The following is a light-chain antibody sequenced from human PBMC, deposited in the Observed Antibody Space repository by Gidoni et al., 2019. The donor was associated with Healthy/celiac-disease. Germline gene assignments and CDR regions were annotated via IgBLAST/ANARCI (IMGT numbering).Light chain of an antibody. Sequence: EIVLTQSPGTLSLSPGERATLSCRASQRVSSRYLAWYQQKPVQAPRLRIYGASSRATGIPDRFSGSGSGTDFTLTISRLEPDDFAVYYCQQYGSSSLTFXGXTKVEIK. CDR2: GAS. CDR3: QQYGSSSLT. V-gene: IGKV3-20*01. J-gene: IGKJ4*01. CDR1: QRVSSRY.